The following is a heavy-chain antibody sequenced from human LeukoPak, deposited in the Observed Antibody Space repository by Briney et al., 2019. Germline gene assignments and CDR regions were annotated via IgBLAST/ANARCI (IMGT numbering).Heavy chain of an antibody. CDR2: IYYSGST. CDR1: GGSISSYY. D-gene: IGHD5-24*01. J-gene: IGHJ4*02. CDR3: ARSRDGYNKDWNY. Sequence: SETLCLTCTVSGGSISSYYWSWIRQPPGKGLEWIGYIYYSGSTNYNPSLKSRVTISVDTSKNQFSLKLSSVTAADTAVYYCARSRDGYNKDWNYWGQGTLVTVSS. V-gene: IGHV4-59*01.